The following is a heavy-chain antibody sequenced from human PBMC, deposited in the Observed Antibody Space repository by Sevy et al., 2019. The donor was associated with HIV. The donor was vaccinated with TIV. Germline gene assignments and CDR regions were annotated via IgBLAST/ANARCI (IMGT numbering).Heavy chain of an antibody. V-gene: IGHV3-21*05. CDR1: GFTFSSYS. J-gene: IGHJ5*02. D-gene: IGHD3-3*01. CDR2: ISRCFEI. CDR3: ARIIGFFGFDP. Sequence: GGSLRLSCVASGFTFSSYSMNWVRQAPGRGVVWIAYISRCFEIYYADPVRGRFTISSDNDRNSLYLQMDGLREEDTAIYYCARIIGFFGFDPWGQGTPVTVSS.